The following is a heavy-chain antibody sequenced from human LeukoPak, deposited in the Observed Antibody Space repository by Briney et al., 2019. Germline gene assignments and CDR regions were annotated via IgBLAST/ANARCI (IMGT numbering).Heavy chain of an antibody. V-gene: IGHV1-8*01. CDR1: GYTFTSYD. CDR3: ARDTRDYGPYYDFWSGYPPYYYYYMDV. D-gene: IGHD3-3*01. J-gene: IGHJ6*03. Sequence: GASVKVSCKASGYTFTSYDINWVRQATGQGLEWMGWMNPNSGNTGYAQKFQGRVTMTRNTSISTAYMELSSLRSEDTAVYYCARDTRDYGPYYDFWSGYPPYYYYYMDVWAKGPRSPSP. CDR2: MNPNSGNT.